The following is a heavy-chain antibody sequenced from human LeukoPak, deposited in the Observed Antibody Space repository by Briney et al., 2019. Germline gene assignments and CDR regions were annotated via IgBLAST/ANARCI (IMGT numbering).Heavy chain of an antibody. CDR3: ARSGGSGMQLSLKY. V-gene: IGHV1-69*05. J-gene: IGHJ4*02. Sequence: GASVKVSCKASGGTFSSYAISWVRQAPGQGLEWMGRIIPIFGTANYAQKFQGRVTITTGESTSTAYMELSSLRSEDTAVYYCARSGGSGMQLSLKYWGQGTLVTVSS. CDR1: GGTFSSYA. D-gene: IGHD3-10*01. CDR2: IIPIFGTA.